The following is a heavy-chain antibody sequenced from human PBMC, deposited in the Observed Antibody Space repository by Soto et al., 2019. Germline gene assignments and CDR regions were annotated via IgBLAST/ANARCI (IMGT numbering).Heavy chain of an antibody. Sequence: ASVKVSCKASGYTFTSYGISWVRQAPGQGLEWMGWISAYNGNTNYAQKLQGRDTMTTDTSTSTAYKEQRSLRSDDTAVYYYARDLPSDYYDSSGYASDYWGQGTLVTVSS. CDR1: GYTFTSYG. V-gene: IGHV1-18*01. J-gene: IGHJ4*02. D-gene: IGHD3-22*01. CDR3: ARDLPSDYYDSSGYASDY. CDR2: ISAYNGNT.